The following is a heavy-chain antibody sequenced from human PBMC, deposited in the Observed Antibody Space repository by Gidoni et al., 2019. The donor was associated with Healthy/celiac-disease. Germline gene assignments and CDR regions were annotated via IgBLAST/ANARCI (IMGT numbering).Heavy chain of an antibody. Sequence: ELGLFESGGGLVTPGGSRSLSCAASAFTSSTAWMRWVRQAPGKGLEWVGRIKSKTYWGKTDYDAPVKGRVTISRDDTKNTLYLQMNSLKTEDTAVYYCTTDLVVVVPAALPNWFDPWGQGTLVTVSS. CDR2: IKSKTYWGKT. D-gene: IGHD2-2*01. J-gene: IGHJ5*02. CDR3: TTDLVVVVPAALPNWFDP. V-gene: IGHV3-15*01. CDR1: AFTSSTAW.